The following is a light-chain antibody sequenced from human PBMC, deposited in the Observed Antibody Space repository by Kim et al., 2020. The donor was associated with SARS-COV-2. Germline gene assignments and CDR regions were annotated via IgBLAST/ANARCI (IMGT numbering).Light chain of an antibody. CDR1: QNIYSW. J-gene: IGKJ2*01. V-gene: IGKV1-5*03. CDR3: QQYNSYSRYT. Sequence: ASIGDRVTITCMASQNIYSWLAWYQQKPGKAPNLLIYKASTLHSGVPSRFSGSGSGTDFTLTITNLQPADFATYYCQQYNSYSRYTFGQGTKLEI. CDR2: KAS.